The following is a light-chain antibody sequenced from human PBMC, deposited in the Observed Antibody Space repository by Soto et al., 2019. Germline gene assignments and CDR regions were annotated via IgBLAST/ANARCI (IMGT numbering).Light chain of an antibody. Sequence: DIVMTQSPYSLAVSLGERATINCKSSQSVLYSSNNKNYLAWYQQKPGQPPKLLIYWASTRESGVSDRFSGSGSGTDFTLTIGSLQAEDVAVYYCQQYYSTPYTFGQGTKLELK. CDR1: QSVLYSSNNKNY. V-gene: IGKV4-1*01. CDR3: QQYYSTPYT. J-gene: IGKJ2*01. CDR2: WAS.